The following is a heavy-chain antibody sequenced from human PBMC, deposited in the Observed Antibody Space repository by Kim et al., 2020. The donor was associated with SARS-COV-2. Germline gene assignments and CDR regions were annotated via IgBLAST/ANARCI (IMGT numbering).Heavy chain of an antibody. CDR2: SDSYT. V-gene: IGHV5-10-1*01. CDR3: ARQGFDP. J-gene: IGHJ5*02. Sequence: SDSYTNHSPSFQGHVTISADKSISTAYLQWSSLKASDTAMYYCARQGFDPWGQGTLVTVSS.